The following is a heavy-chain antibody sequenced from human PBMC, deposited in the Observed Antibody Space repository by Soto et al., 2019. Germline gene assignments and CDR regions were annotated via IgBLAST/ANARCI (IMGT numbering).Heavy chain of an antibody. D-gene: IGHD4-4*01. J-gene: IGHJ6*02. CDR2: IYPGDSDT. V-gene: IGHV5-51*01. CDR1: GYSFTSYW. CDR3: ARRGKMTTHYYYYGMDV. Sequence: GEALKISYKGSGYSFTSYWIGWVRQMAVKGLEWMGIIYPGDSDTRYSPSFQGQVTISADKSISTAYLQWSSLKASDTAMYYCARRGKMTTHYYYYGMDVWGQGTTVTVS.